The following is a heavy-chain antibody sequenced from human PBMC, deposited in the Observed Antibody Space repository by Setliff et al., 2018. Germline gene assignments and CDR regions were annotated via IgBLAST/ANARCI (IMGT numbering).Heavy chain of an antibody. D-gene: IGHD5-12*01. CDR2: VYYSGTA. Sequence: SETLSLTCTVSDGSLSTYYWSWIRQPPGAGLEFIGYVYYSGTANYSPSLRSRLTISVDTSKNQFSLKLRSVTAADTAVYYCARGGTFRYFDFWGQGAPVTVSS. J-gene: IGHJ4*02. V-gene: IGHV4-59*01. CDR1: DGSLSTYY. CDR3: ARGGTFRYFDF.